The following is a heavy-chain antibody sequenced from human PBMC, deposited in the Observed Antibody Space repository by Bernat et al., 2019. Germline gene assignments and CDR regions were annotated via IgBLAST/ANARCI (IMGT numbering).Heavy chain of an antibody. Sequence: QVQLQQWGAGLLKPSETLSLTCAVYGGSFSGYYWSWIRQPPGKGLEWIGEINHSGNTNYNPSLKGRVTISVDTSKNQFSLKLSSVTAADTAVYYCARGRWELRLDNWGQGTLVTVSP. CDR2: INHSGNT. CDR3: ARGRWELRLDN. CDR1: GGSFSGYY. J-gene: IGHJ4*02. D-gene: IGHD1-26*01. V-gene: IGHV4-34*01.